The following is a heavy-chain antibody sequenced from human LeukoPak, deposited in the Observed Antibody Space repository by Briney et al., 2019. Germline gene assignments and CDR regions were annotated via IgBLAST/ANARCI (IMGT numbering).Heavy chain of an antibody. V-gene: IGHV3-30*04. D-gene: IGHD1-1*01. Sequence: GGSLRLSCAASGFTFSSYAMHWVRQAPGKGLEWVAVISYNGSNKYYADSVKGRFTISRDNSKNTLYLQMNSLRAEDTAVYYCARDWVEGYYYYGMDVWGKGTTVTVSS. CDR2: ISYNGSNK. J-gene: IGHJ6*04. CDR3: ARDWVEGYYYYGMDV. CDR1: GFTFSSYA.